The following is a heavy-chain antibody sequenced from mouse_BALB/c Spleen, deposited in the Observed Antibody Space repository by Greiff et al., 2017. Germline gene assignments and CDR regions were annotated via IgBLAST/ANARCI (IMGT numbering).Heavy chain of an antibody. CDR1: GFTFSSYA. Sequence: EVKLMESGGGLVKPGGSLKLSCAASGFTFSSYAMSWVRQTPEKRLEWVASISSGGSTYYPDSVKGRFTISRDNARNILYLQMSSLRSEDTAMYYCAREGYDGFAYWGQGTLVTVSA. V-gene: IGHV5-6-5*01. CDR2: ISSGGST. D-gene: IGHD2-2*01. CDR3: AREGYDGFAY. J-gene: IGHJ3*01.